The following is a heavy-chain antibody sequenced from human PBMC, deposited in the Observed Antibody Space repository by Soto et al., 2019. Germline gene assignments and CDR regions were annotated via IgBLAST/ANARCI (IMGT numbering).Heavy chain of an antibody. J-gene: IGHJ4*02. D-gene: IGHD3-10*01. CDR3: ARDEGRGRITELYY. Sequence: ASVKVSCKASGYTFTSSDISWVRQAPGQGLEWMGWISAYNGNTDYAQKLQGRVTMTTDTSTSTAYMELRSLRSDDTAVYWCARDEGRGRITELYYWGQGTLVTVSS. CDR2: ISAYNGNT. CDR1: GYTFTSSD. V-gene: IGHV1-18*04.